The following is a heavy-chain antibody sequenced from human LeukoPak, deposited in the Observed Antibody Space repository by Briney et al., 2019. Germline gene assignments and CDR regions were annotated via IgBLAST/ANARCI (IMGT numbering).Heavy chain of an antibody. V-gene: IGHV5-51*01. Sequence: GESLMTSCKGSGYGSTSYWIGWVRQMPGKGLEWMGIIYPGDSDTRYSPSFQSQVTISADKSMSTASLQWSSLTASDTAMYLFARQTVAGQGIYFDYWGQRTLVTVSS. D-gene: IGHD6-19*01. CDR3: ARQTVAGQGIYFDY. CDR1: GYGSTSYW. J-gene: IGHJ4*02. CDR2: IYPGDSDT.